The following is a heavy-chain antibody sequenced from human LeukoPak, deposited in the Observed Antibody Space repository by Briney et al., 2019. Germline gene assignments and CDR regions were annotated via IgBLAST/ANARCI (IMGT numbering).Heavy chain of an antibody. Sequence: GASVTVSCKASEYTFTSYDINWVRQATGQGLEWMGWMNPNSGNTGYAQKFQGRVTMTRVTSINTAYMELNNLTSEDTAVYYCARGSWGEIAGRKSFEFWGQGSLVTVSS. V-gene: IGHV1-8*01. J-gene: IGHJ4*02. CDR3: ARGSWGEIAGRKSFEF. CDR1: EYTFTSYD. D-gene: IGHD6-6*01. CDR2: MNPNSGNT.